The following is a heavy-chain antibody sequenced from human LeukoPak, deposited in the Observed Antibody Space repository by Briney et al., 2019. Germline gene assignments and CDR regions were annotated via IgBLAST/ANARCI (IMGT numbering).Heavy chain of an antibody. D-gene: IGHD1-26*01. CDR2: IYYSGST. Sequence: SETLSLTCTVSGGSVSSYYWSWIRQPPGKGLEWIGYIYYSGSTNYNPSLKSRVTISVDTSKNQFSLKLSSVTAADTAVYYCARDKRFGGSYSFDAFDIWGQGTMVTDSS. CDR3: ARDKRFGGSYSFDAFDI. V-gene: IGHV4-59*02. CDR1: GGSVSSYY. J-gene: IGHJ3*02.